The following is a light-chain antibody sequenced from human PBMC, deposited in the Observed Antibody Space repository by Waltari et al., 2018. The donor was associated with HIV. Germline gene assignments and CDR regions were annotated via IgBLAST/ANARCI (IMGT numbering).Light chain of an antibody. CDR1: QGISNY. Sequence: IQMTQSPSSLAASVGDRVAITCRESQGISNYLAWYQQKPGKVPKLLIYAASTLQSGVPSRFSGSGSGTDYTLTISSLHPEDVATDYCQKYNSAPLTFGQGTKVELK. CDR2: AAS. J-gene: IGKJ1*01. V-gene: IGKV1-27*01. CDR3: QKYNSAPLT.